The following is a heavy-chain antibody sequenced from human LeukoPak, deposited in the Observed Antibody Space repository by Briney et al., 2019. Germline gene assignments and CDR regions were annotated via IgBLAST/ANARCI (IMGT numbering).Heavy chain of an antibody. D-gene: IGHD3-10*01. Sequence: GASVKVSCKASGYTFTSYGISWVRQAPGQGLEWMGWISAYNGNTNYAQKLQGRVTMTTDTSTSTAYMELRSLRSDDTAVYYCARSPYTQSPNYYGSGSHFDYWGQGTLVTVSS. CDR3: ARSPYTQSPNYYGSGSHFDY. CDR2: ISAYNGNT. CDR1: GYTFTSYG. V-gene: IGHV1-18*01. J-gene: IGHJ4*02.